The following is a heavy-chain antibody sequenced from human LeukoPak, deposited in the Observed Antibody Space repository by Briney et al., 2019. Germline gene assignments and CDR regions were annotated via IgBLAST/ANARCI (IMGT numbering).Heavy chain of an antibody. CDR3: ARGFAVAVNYYYYGMDV. CDR2: INTGGSST. V-gene: IGHV3-74*01. J-gene: IGHJ6*02. Sequence: GGSLRLSCAASGFTFSSYWMHWVRQAPGKGLVWVSRINTGGSSTNYADSVKGRFTISRDNAKNSLYLQMNSLRAEDTAVYYCARGFAVAVNYYYYGMDVWGQGTTVTVSS. CDR1: GFTFSSYW. D-gene: IGHD2-21*01.